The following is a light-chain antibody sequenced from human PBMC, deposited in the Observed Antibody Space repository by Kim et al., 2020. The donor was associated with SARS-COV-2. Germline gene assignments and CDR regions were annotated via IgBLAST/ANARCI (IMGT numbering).Light chain of an antibody. CDR2: WAS. J-gene: IGKJ1*01. CDR1: QSVLYSSNNKNY. V-gene: IGKV4-1*01. Sequence: ATINCKSSQSVLYSSNNKNYVAWYQLRPGQPPKLLIYWASTRESGVPNRFSGSGSGTDFTLTISTLQAEDVAVYYCQQYYTTPWTFGQGTKVEIK. CDR3: QQYYTTPWT.